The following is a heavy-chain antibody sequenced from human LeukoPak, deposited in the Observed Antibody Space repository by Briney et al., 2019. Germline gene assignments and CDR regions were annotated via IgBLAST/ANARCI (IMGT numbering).Heavy chain of an antibody. D-gene: IGHD2-15*01. CDR3: SREVAATFDAFGI. CDR1: GGSISSGSYY. V-gene: IGHV4-61*02. J-gene: IGHJ3*02. CDR2: IYTSGST. Sequence: PSETLSLTCTVSGGSISSGSYYWSWIRQPAGKGLEWIGRIYTSGSTNYNPSLKSRVTISVDTSKNQFSLKLSSVTAADTAVYYCSREVAATFDAFGIWGQGTMVTVSS.